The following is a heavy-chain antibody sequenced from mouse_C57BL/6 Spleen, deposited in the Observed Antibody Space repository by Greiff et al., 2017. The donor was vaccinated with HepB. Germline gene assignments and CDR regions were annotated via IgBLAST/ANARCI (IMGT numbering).Heavy chain of an antibody. Sequence: EVQRVESGGDLVKPGGSLKLSCAASGFTFSSYGMSWVRQTPDKRLEWVATISSGGSYTYYPDSVKGRFTISRDNAKNTLYLQMSSLKSEDTAMYYCARHGFITTPIWFAYWGQGTLVTVSA. D-gene: IGHD1-1*01. CDR1: GFTFSSYG. CDR3: ARHGFITTPIWFAY. J-gene: IGHJ3*01. CDR2: ISSGGSYT. V-gene: IGHV5-6*01.